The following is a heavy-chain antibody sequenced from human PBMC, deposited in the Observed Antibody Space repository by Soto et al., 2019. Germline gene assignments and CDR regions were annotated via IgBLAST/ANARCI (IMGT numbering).Heavy chain of an antibody. CDR1: DSSISGTRYY. CDR2: IYYSGST. CDR3: ARSAIDYDFWSGYLDY. V-gene: IGHV4-31*02. J-gene: IGHJ4*02. D-gene: IGHD3-3*01. Sequence: LSLTLTLSDSSISGTRYYWSWIRQHPGKGREWIGYIYYSGSTYYNPSLKSRVTISVDTSKNQFSLKLSSVTAADTAVYYCARSAIDYDFWSGYLDYWGQGSLVTGSS.